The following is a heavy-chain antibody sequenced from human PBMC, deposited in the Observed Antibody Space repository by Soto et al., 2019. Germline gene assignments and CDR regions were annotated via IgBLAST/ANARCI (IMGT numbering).Heavy chain of an antibody. V-gene: IGHV3-30*18. Sequence: QVQLVESGGGVVQPGRSLRLSCAASGFTFSSYGMHWVRQAPGKGLEWVAVISYDGSNKYYADSVKGRFTISRDNSKNTLYLQMNSLRAEDTAVYYCAKVEEVRYFDWLFFADAFDIWGQGTMVTVSS. CDR3: AKVEEVRYFDWLFFADAFDI. CDR1: GFTFSSYG. J-gene: IGHJ3*02. D-gene: IGHD3-9*01. CDR2: ISYDGSNK.